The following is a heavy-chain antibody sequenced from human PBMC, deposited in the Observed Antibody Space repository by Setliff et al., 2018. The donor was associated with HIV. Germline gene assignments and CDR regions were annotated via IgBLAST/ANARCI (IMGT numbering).Heavy chain of an antibody. Sequence: LSLPCTVSGGSLNNYSWNWIRQTPWQGLEWIGYIYENAYAHSPVSLRSRVTVSMDTAKNQFSLTLRSVTAADRAVYYCARAQMHRGVVSWSLYYFDYWGQGALVTVSA. J-gene: IGHJ4*02. CDR2: IYENAYA. CDR1: GGSLNNYS. CDR3: ARAQMHRGVVSWSLYYFDY. D-gene: IGHD3-10*01. V-gene: IGHV4-59*01.